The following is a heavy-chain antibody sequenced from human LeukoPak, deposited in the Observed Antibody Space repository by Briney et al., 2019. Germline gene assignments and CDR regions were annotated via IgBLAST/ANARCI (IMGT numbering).Heavy chain of an antibody. V-gene: IGHV4-39*01. J-gene: IGHJ4*02. D-gene: IGHD3-10*01. Sequence: SETLSLTCTVSGGSISSSSYYWGWIRQPPGKGREWIGSIYYNGSTYYNPSLKSRVTISVDTSKNQFSLKLSSVTAADTAVYYCARQVYYYGSGRNSDFDYWGQGTLVTVSS. CDR2: IYYNGST. CDR3: ARQVYYYGSGRNSDFDY. CDR1: GGSISSSSYY.